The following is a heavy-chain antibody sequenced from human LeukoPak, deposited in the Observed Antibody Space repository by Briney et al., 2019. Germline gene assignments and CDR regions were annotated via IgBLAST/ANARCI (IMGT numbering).Heavy chain of an antibody. D-gene: IGHD3-10*01. V-gene: IGHV3-30-3*01. CDR1: GFTFSSYA. Sequence: PGGSLRLSCAASGFTFSSYAMHWVRQAPGKGLEWVAVISYDGSNKYYADSVKGRLTISRDNSKNTLYLQMNSLRAEDTPVYYCARDRVVRGVIRLYGMDVWGQGTTVTVSS. CDR3: ARDRVVRGVIRLYGMDV. J-gene: IGHJ6*02. CDR2: ISYDGSNK.